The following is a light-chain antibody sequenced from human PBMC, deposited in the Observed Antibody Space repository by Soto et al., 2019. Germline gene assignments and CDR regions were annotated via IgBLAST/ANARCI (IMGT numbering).Light chain of an antibody. J-gene: IGKJ1*01. CDR2: DAS. V-gene: IGKV3-15*01. CDR3: QQYNNWVT. Sequence: EIAMAQFPATLSVSPGESATLSCRASQSVSSNLAWYQQKPGQAPRLLIYDASTRATGIPARFSGSGSGTEFTLTISSLQSEDFAVYYCQQYNNWVTFGQGTKVDIK. CDR1: QSVSSN.